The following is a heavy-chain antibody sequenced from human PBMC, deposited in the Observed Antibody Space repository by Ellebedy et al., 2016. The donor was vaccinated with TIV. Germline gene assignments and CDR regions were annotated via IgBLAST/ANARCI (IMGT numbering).Heavy chain of an antibody. CDR1: GTSITSSY. CDR3: ARDCSGGTCFSGGVDY. D-gene: IGHD2-15*01. CDR2: VYIEGDS. Sequence: GSLRLSXTVSGTSITSSYWSWIRQSADKGLEWIGRVYIEGDSNFNPSLQSRVTLSVDTSKNQFSLKLNSVTAADTAIYYCARDCSGGTCFSGGVDYWGQGILVTVSS. V-gene: IGHV4-4*07. J-gene: IGHJ4*02.